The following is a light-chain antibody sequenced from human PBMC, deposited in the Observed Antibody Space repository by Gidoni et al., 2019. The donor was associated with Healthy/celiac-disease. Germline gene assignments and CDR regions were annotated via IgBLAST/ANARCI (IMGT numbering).Light chain of an antibody. CDR3: QQYGSSLFT. J-gene: IGKJ3*01. Sequence: IVLTQSPGTLSLSPGERATLSCRASQSVSSSYLAWYQQKPGQPPKLLIYGASSRATGIPDMFSGSGSGTDFTLTISRLDPEDFAVYYCQQYGSSLFTFGPGTKVDIK. CDR2: GAS. CDR1: QSVSSSY. V-gene: IGKV3-20*01.